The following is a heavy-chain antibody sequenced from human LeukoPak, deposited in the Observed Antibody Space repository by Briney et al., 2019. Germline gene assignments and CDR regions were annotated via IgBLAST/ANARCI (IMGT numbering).Heavy chain of an antibody. CDR3: ARPRYSGSYLHSYFDY. CDR2: ISYDGSNK. Sequence: GGSLRLCCAASGFTFSSYAMHWVRQAPGKGLEWVAVISYDGSNKYYADSVKGRFTISRDNSKNTLYLQMNSLRAEDTAVYYCARPRYSGSYLHSYFDYWGQGTLVTVSS. CDR1: GFTFSSYA. J-gene: IGHJ4*02. V-gene: IGHV3-30-3*01. D-gene: IGHD1-26*01.